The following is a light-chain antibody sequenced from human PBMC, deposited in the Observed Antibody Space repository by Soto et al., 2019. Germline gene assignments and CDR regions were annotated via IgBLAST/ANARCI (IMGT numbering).Light chain of an antibody. CDR3: QHFGGTTFT. CDR2: GAS. CDR1: QSVAANY. Sequence: IVLSQSPCTLSLKTGESATLSSTATQSVAANYLAWYQQKRGQAPRLLIYGASTRATGIPDRFSGSGSGTHFTLTISRLEPGDFAVYYCQHFGGTTFTFGQRRRPEVK. V-gene: IGKV3-20*01. J-gene: IGKJ5*01.